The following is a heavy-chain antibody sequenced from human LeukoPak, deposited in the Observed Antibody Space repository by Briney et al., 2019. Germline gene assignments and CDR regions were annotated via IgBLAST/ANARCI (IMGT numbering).Heavy chain of an antibody. V-gene: IGHV4-59*01. CDR1: GGSISSYH. D-gene: IGHD6-13*01. Sequence: SETLSLTCTVSGGSISSYHWSWIRQPPGKGLKWIGYIYYSGSTNYNPSLKSRVTISVDTSKNQFSLKLSSVTAADTAVYYCARVVAAAGTFSLYYFDYWGQGTLVTVSS. CDR2: IYYSGST. J-gene: IGHJ4*02. CDR3: ARVVAAAGTFSLYYFDY.